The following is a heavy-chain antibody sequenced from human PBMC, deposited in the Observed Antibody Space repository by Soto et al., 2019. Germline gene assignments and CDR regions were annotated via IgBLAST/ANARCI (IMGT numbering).Heavy chain of an antibody. Sequence: SETLSLTCAVYGGSFSGYYWSWIRQPPGKGLEWIGEINHSGSTNYNPSLKSRVTISVDTSKNQFSLKLSSVTAADTAVYYCARVRYYDSSGYHYFDYWGQGTLVTVSS. D-gene: IGHD3-22*01. CDR2: INHSGST. CDR1: GGSFSGYY. CDR3: ARVRYYDSSGYHYFDY. J-gene: IGHJ4*02. V-gene: IGHV4-34*01.